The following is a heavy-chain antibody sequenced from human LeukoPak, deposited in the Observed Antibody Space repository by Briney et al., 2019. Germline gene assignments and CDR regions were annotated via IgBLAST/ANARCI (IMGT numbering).Heavy chain of an antibody. Sequence: GGSLRLSCPASGFTFNSYDMYWVRQAPGKGLEYFSGISTNGGSTYYADSVKGRFTISRDNSKNTLYLQMSSLRAEDSAVYYCVADRVGDSSAYSYWGQGTLVTVSS. D-gene: IGHD3-22*01. V-gene: IGHV3-64D*09. J-gene: IGHJ4*02. CDR3: VADRVGDSSAYSY. CDR2: ISTNGGST. CDR1: GFTFNSYD.